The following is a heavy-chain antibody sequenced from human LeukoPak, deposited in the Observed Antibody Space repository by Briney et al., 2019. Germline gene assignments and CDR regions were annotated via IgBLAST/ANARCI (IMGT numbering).Heavy chain of an antibody. Sequence: GGSLRLSCAASGFTFSIYAMSWVRQAPGKGLQWVSSITSSSDGTYYADSVKGRFTISRDNSENMLYLQMNSLRVEDTAVYFCAKDRPNYYGSNGHYYRRDGDYWGQGTLVTVSS. CDR1: GFTFSIYA. J-gene: IGHJ4*02. V-gene: IGHV3-23*01. CDR3: AKDRPNYYGSNGHYYRRDGDY. CDR2: ITSSSDGT. D-gene: IGHD3-22*01.